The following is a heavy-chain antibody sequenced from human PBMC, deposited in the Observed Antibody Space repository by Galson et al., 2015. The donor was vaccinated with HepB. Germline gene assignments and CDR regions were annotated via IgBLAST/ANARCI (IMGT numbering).Heavy chain of an antibody. D-gene: IGHD3-3*01. CDR2: INHSGST. Sequence: LSLTCAVYGGSFSGYYWSWIRQPPGKGLEWIGEINHSGSTNYNPSLKSRVTISVDTSKNQFSLKLSSVTAADTAVYYCAREAIFGDMDVWGKGTTVTVSS. CDR3: AREAIFGDMDV. CDR1: GGSFSGYY. J-gene: IGHJ6*03. V-gene: IGHV4-34*01.